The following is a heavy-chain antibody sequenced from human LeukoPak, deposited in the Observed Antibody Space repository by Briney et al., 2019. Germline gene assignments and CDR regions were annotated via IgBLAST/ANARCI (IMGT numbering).Heavy chain of an antibody. J-gene: IGHJ4*02. V-gene: IGHV1-18*01. CDR2: ISAYNGNT. CDR1: GYTSTSYG. CDR3: ARAGVRFLETHYDY. Sequence: ASVKVSCKASGYTSTSYGISWVRQAPGQGLEWLGWISAYNGNTNYAQKLQGRVTMTTDTSTSTAYMELRSLRSDDTAVYYCARAGVRFLETHYDYWGQGTLVTVSS. D-gene: IGHD3-3*01.